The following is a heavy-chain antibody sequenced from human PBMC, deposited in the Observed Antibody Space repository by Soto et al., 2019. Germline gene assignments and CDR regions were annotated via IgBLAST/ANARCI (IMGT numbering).Heavy chain of an antibody. CDR1: GYTLTELS. D-gene: IGHD3-3*02. Sequence: ASGKVSCKVSGYTLTELSMHWVRQAPGKGLEWMGGFDPEDGETIYAQKFQGRVTMTEDTSTDTAYMELSSLRSEDTAVYYCATSFLEWLLSYPYGMDVWGQGTTVTVSS. CDR2: FDPEDGET. V-gene: IGHV1-24*01. CDR3: ATSFLEWLLSYPYGMDV. J-gene: IGHJ6*02.